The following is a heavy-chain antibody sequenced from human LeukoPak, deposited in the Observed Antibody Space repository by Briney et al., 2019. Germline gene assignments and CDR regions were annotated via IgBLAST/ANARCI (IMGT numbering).Heavy chain of an antibody. CDR3: AKATGNLGN. V-gene: IGHV1-46*01. D-gene: IGHD1-1*01. J-gene: IGHJ4*02. CDR2: INPTGGST. CDR1: GYTFTSYY. Sequence: ASVKVSCKASGYTFTSYYMHWVRQAPGQGLEWMGLINPTGGSTGYAQKFQGRVTMTRDMSTSTDYMELSSLRSEDTAIYYCAKATGNLGNWGQGTQVTVSS.